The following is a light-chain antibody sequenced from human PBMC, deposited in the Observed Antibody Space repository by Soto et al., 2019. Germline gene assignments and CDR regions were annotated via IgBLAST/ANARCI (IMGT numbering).Light chain of an antibody. J-gene: IGKJ1*01. CDR3: QQYGRSPWT. V-gene: IGKV3-20*01. CDR2: GAS. Sequence: EIVLTQSPGTLSLSPGEXATLSCRASQSGSGTYLAWYQQKPGQAPRLLISGASRRATGIPDRFSGSGSGTDFTLTISSLEPEDFAVYYCQQYGRSPWTFGQGTKVDIK. CDR1: QSGSGTY.